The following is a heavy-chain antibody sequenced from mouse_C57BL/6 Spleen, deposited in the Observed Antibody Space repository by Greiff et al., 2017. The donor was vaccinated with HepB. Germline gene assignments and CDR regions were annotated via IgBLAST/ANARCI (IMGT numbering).Heavy chain of an antibody. CDR1: GYTFTDYN. CDR3: ARSRIITTVVDFDV. V-gene: IGHV1-22*01. CDR2: INPNNGGT. Sequence: EVQLQQSGPELVKPGASVKMSCKASGYTFTDYNMHWVKQSHGKSLEWIGYINPNNGGTSYNQKFKGKATLTVNKSSSTAYMELRSLTSEDSAVYYCARSRIITTVVDFDVWGTGTTVTVSS. J-gene: IGHJ1*03. D-gene: IGHD1-1*01.